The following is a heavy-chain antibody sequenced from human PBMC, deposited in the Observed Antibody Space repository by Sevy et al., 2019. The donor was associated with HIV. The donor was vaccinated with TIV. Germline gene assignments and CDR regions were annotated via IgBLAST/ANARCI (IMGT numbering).Heavy chain of an antibody. V-gene: IGHV3-48*03. J-gene: IGHJ4*02. CDR2: ITSSGSTI. CDR3: ARARDYYDSSGPYYFDY. D-gene: IGHD3-22*01. Sequence: GGSLRLSCVISGFTFSSYEMNWVRQAPGKGLEWVSYITSSGSTIYYADSVKGRFTISRDNVKNSLYLQMSNLRAEDTAVYYCARARDYYDSSGPYYFDYWGQGTLVTVSS. CDR1: GFTFSSYE.